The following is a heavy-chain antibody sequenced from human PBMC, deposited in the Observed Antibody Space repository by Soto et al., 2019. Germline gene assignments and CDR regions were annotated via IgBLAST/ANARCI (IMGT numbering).Heavy chain of an antibody. CDR3: ARARLGYCSGGSCSNWFDP. D-gene: IGHD2-15*01. Sequence: QVQLQESGPGLVKPSETLSLTCTVSGGSISSYYWSWIRQPPGKGLEWIGYIYYSGSTNYNPSLKSRVTISVDTSKNQFSLKLSSVTAADTAVYYCARARLGYCSGGSCSNWFDPWGQGTLVTVSS. J-gene: IGHJ5*02. CDR2: IYYSGST. CDR1: GGSISSYY. V-gene: IGHV4-59*01.